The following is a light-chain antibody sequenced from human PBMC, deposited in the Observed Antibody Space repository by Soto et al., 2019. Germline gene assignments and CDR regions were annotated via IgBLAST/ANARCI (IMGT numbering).Light chain of an antibody. V-gene: IGLV1-44*01. Sequence: QSVLTQPPSASGTPGQRVTISCSGSSSNIGGNTVNWYQQLPGTAPRLLIYNDRQRPSGVPDRFSASKSGTSASLAISGLQCEDEADYYCATWDASLSLLYVFGTGTKLTVL. CDR1: SSNIGGNT. CDR2: NDR. J-gene: IGLJ1*01. CDR3: ATWDASLSLLYV.